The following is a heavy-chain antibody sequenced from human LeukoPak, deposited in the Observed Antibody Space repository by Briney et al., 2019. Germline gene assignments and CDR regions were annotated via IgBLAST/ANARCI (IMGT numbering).Heavy chain of an antibody. Sequence: GGSLRLSCAASGFTFSSYWMHWVRQAPGKGLVWVSRINSDGSSTNYADSVKGRFTISRDNAKNTLYLQMNSLRAEDTAVYYCAASGLGYYFDYWGQGTLVTVSS. CDR1: GFTFSSYW. CDR2: INSDGSST. CDR3: AASGLGYYFDY. D-gene: IGHD6-13*01. J-gene: IGHJ4*02. V-gene: IGHV3-74*01.